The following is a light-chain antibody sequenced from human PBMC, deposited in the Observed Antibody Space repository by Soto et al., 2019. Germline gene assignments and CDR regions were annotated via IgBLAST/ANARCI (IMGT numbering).Light chain of an antibody. V-gene: IGKV4-1*01. CDR1: QSVLYSSNNENY. CDR2: WAS. Sequence: DLVLTQSPDSLAVSLGERATINCKSSQSVLYSSNNENYLAWYQQKPGQPPKLLIYWASTRESGVPDRFSGSGSGTDFTLTISSLQAEDVAVYYCQQYYSTPLSFGGGTKVDI. CDR3: QQYYSTPLS. J-gene: IGKJ4*01.